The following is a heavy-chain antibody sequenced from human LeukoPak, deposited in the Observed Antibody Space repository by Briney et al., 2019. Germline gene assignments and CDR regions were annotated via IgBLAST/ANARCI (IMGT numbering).Heavy chain of an antibody. D-gene: IGHD3-10*01. V-gene: IGHV3-23*01. J-gene: IGHJ4*02. CDR1: GFTFSSYA. CDR2: VSGSGGST. Sequence: GGSLRLSCAASGFTFSSYAMTWVRQAPGKGLQWVSAVSGSGGSTYYADSVKGRFTISRDNSKNTLYLQMNTLRAEDTDVYYCAREYGSGSYYYDYWGQGTLVTVSS. CDR3: AREYGSGSYYYDY.